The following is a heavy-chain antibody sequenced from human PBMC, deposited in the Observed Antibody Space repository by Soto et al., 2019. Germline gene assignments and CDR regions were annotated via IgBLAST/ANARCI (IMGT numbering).Heavy chain of an antibody. CDR3: ARGVVVKVYEMGGPDY. CDR2: INPSSGSP. D-gene: IGHD2-8*01. CDR1: GYTFSRYY. Sequence: QVQLVQSGAEVKKPGASVKVSCRTSGYTFSRYYMHWVRQAPGQGLEWMGIINPSSGSPNYAQKFLGRLTVTREKSTSTAYIELDGLTSEDTAMYYCARGVVVKVYEMGGPDYWGQGTLVTVSS. J-gene: IGHJ4*02. V-gene: IGHV1-46*01.